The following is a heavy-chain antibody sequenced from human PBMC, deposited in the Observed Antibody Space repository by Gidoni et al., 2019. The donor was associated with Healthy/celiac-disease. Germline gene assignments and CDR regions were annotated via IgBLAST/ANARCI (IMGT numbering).Heavy chain of an antibody. J-gene: IGHJ6*03. CDR2: ISGSGGST. Sequence: EVQLLESGGGLVQPGGSLRLSCAASGFTFSSYAMSWVRQAPGKGLEWVSAISGSGGSTYYADSVKGRFTISRDNSKNTLYLQMNSLRAEDTAVYYCAKGLRGPDRNYYYMDVWGKGTTVTVSS. V-gene: IGHV3-23*01. CDR1: GFTFSSYA. CDR3: AKGLRGPDRNYYYMDV. D-gene: IGHD2-21*02.